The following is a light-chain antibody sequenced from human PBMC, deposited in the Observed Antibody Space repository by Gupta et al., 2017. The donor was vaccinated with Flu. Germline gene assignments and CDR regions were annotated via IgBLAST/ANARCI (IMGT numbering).Light chain of an antibody. CDR2: EVS. CDR1: SSDVGSSKC. CDR3: TSYAGRDTWV. Sequence: SVTISCTGTSSDVGSSKCVSWYQQRPGEAPKLMIYEVSERPSGVPDRFSGSKSGNTASLTISGLQAEDEADYYCTSYAGRDTWVFGGGTKVTVL. J-gene: IGLJ3*02. V-gene: IGLV2-8*01.